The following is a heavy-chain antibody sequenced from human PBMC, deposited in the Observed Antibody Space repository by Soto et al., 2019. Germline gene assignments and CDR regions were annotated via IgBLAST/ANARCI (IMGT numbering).Heavy chain of an antibody. V-gene: IGHV4-39*01. J-gene: IGHJ4*02. D-gene: IGHD3-22*01. CDR3: ARLYQVVDRRGWPHEHFDY. CDR2: IYYSGST. CDR1: GGSISSSSYY. Sequence: QLQLQESGPGLVKPSETLSLTCTVSGGSISSSSYYWGWIRQPPGKGLEWIGSIYYSGSTYYNPSLKSRVPISVDTSKNQFSLKLSSVTAADTAVYYCARLYQVVDRRGWPHEHFDYWGQGTLVTVSS.